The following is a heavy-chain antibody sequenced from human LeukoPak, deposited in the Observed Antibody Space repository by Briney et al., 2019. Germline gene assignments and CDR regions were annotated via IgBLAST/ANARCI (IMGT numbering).Heavy chain of an antibody. J-gene: IGHJ4*02. CDR1: GGSISSGGYS. V-gene: IGHV4-30-2*01. CDR3: ARGGYCSSTSCYKPTYPFDH. D-gene: IGHD2-2*02. CDR2: IYHTGST. Sequence: SQTLSLTCSVSGGSISSGGYSWSWIRQPPGKGLEWIGYIYHTGSTYYNPSLKSRVTISVDRSQNQFSLKLNSVTAADTAVYYCARGGYCSSTSCYKPTYPFDHWGQGTLVTVSS.